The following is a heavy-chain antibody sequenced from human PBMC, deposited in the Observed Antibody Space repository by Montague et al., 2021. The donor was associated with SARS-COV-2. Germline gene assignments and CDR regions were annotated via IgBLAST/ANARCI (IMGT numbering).Heavy chain of an antibody. CDR1: GGSISSDY. J-gene: IGHJ5*02. CDR2: VCYRGNT. V-gene: IGHV4-59*08. CDR3: ARHYDHSSRVDP. Sequence: SETLSLTCTVSGGSISSDYWTWIRQPPGKGLEWIGFVCYRGNTYYNPSLRGRVTISVDTSSNHFSLPLSSVTAADTAIYYCARHYDHSSRVDPWGQGTLVTVSS. D-gene: IGHD3-16*01.